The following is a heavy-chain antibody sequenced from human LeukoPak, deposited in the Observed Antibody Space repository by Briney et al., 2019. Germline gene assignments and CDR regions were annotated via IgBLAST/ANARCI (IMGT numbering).Heavy chain of an antibody. V-gene: IGHV3-23*01. D-gene: IGHD1-26*01. CDR2: IGADGRGT. CDR1: GFSFSDYA. CDR3: ARRPGGTPDY. Sequence: GGSLRLSCAASGFSFSDYAMMWVRQAPGEGLEWVSAIGADGRGTDYADSVKGRFTISRDNSKNTVYLQMNSLRGEDAALYYCARRPGGTPDYWGLGTLATVS. J-gene: IGHJ4*02.